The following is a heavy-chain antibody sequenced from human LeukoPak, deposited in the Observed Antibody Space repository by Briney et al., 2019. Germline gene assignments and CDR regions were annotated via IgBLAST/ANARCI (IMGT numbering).Heavy chain of an antibody. D-gene: IGHD5-18*01. CDR1: GYTFTSYG. Sequence: ASVKVSCKASGYTFTSYGISWVRQAPGQGLEWMGWVSAYNGNTNYAQKLQGRVTMTTDTSTSTAYMELSSLRSEDTAVYYCARDQYGYGTIIKYYYYYMDVWGKGTTVTVSS. J-gene: IGHJ6*03. CDR3: ARDQYGYGTIIKYYYYYMDV. V-gene: IGHV1-18*01. CDR2: VSAYNGNT.